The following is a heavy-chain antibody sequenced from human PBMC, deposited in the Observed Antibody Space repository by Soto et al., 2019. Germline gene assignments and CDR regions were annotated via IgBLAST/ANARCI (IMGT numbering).Heavy chain of an antibody. Sequence: QVQLVESGGGVVQPGRSLRLSCAASGFTFSSYGMHWVRQAPGKGLEWVAVISYDGSNKYYADSVKGRFTISRDNSKNTLYLQMNSLRAEDTAVYYCAKDSLSFITMVRGVIEDAFDIWGQGTMVTVSS. CDR1: GFTFSSYG. J-gene: IGHJ3*02. D-gene: IGHD3-10*01. CDR3: AKDSLSFITMVRGVIEDAFDI. CDR2: ISYDGSNK. V-gene: IGHV3-30*18.